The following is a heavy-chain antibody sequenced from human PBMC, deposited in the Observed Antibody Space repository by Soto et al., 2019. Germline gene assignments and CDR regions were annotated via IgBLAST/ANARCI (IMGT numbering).Heavy chain of an antibody. J-gene: IGHJ6*02. Sequence: SETLSLTCTVSGGSISSGGYYWSWIRPHPGKGLEWIGYIYYSGSTYYNPSLKSRVTISVDTSKNQFSLKLSSVTAADTAVYYCASIIIFCCYTDYGVIYWGQRTTVTVSS. CDR3: ASIIIFCCYTDYGVIY. V-gene: IGHV4-31*03. D-gene: IGHD2-15*01. CDR2: IYYSGST. CDR1: GGSISSGGYY.